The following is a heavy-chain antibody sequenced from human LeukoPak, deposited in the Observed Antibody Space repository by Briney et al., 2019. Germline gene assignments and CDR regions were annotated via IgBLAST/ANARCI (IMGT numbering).Heavy chain of an antibody. CDR1: GFIFSNYW. CDR3: ARVRGGEDSSGWSTYYFDY. V-gene: IGHV3-7*03. J-gene: IGHJ4*02. Sequence: GGSLRLSCAASGFIFSNYWMNWVRQAPGKGLEWVANIKQDGSEKYYVDSVKGRFTISRDNAKNSLYLQMISLRVEDTAVYYCARVRGGEDSSGWSTYYFDYWGQGTLVTVSS. D-gene: IGHD6-19*01. CDR2: IKQDGSEK.